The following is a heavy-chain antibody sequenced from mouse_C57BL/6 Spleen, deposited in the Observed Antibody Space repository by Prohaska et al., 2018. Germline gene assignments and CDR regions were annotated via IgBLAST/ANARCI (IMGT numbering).Heavy chain of an antibody. CDR1: SYW. CDR2: IYPGSGST. Sequence: SYWITWVKQRPGQGLEWIGDIYPGSGSTNYNEKFKSKATLTVDTSSSTAYMQLSSLTSEDSAVYYCASPLYYGSSYDYWGQGTTLTVSS. CDR3: ASPLYYGSSYDY. D-gene: IGHD1-1*01. J-gene: IGHJ2*01. V-gene: IGHV1-55*01.